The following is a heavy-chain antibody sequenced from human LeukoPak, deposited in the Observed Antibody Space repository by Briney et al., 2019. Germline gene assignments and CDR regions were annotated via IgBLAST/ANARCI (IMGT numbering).Heavy chain of an antibody. J-gene: IGHJ4*02. CDR2: IYYSGST. CDR1: GGSISSGGYY. V-gene: IGHV4-31*03. CDR3: ARVKTYGSGSDFDY. Sequence: PSQTLSLTCTVSGGSISSGGYYWSWIRQHPGKGLEWIVYIYYSGSTYYNPSLNSRVTISVDTSKNQLSLKLSSVTAADTAVYYCARVKTYGSGSDFDYWGQGTLVTVSS. D-gene: IGHD3-10*01.